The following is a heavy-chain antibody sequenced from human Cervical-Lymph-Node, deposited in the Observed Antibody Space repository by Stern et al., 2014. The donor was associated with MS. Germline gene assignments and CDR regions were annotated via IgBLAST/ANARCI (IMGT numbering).Heavy chain of an antibody. V-gene: IGHV1-69*09. CDR1: GCTFSSYT. CDR3: ARDRYVWGSYRTGVYFDY. CDR2: IIPILGIA. Sequence: VQLLESGAEVKKPGASVKVSCKASGCTFSSYTISWVRQAPGQGLEWMGRIIPILGIANYAQKFQGRVTITADKSTSTAYMELSSLRSEDTAVYYCARDRYVWGSYRTGVYFDYWGQGTLVTVSS. D-gene: IGHD3-16*02. J-gene: IGHJ4*02.